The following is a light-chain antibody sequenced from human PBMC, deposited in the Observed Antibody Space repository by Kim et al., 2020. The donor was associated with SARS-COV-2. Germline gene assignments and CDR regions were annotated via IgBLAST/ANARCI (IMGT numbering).Light chain of an antibody. V-gene: IGLV2-23*02. CDR3: CSYAGTSTWV. CDR1: SSDVGSYYL. J-gene: IGLJ3*02. CDR2: DVI. Sequence: GQSITISCTGTSSDVGSYYLVSWYQHHPGKAPKLMIYDVIKRPSGVSNRFSGSKSGNTASLTISGLLAEDEADYYCCSYAGTSTWVFGGGTKLTVL.